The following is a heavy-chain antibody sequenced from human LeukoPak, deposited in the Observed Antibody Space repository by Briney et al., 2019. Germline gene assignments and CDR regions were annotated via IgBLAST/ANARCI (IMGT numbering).Heavy chain of an antibody. J-gene: IGHJ4*02. V-gene: IGHV1-69*01. CDR1: GGTFSSYT. CDR3: ARGYYYDSSGYDFDY. Sequence: ASVKVSCKASGGTFSSYTISWVRQAPGQGLEWMGGIIPIFDTAYYAQKFQGRVTITADESTSTAYMELSSLRSEDTAVYYCARGYYYDSSGYDFDYWGQGTLVTVSS. CDR2: IIPIFDTA. D-gene: IGHD3-22*01.